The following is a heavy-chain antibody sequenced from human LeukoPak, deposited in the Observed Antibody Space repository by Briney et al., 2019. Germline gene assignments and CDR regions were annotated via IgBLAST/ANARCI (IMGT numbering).Heavy chain of an antibody. D-gene: IGHD3/OR15-3a*01. J-gene: IGHJ4*02. CDR3: STTSLGGQMLMIWYLDN. CDR2: IKSEADGGTA. Sequence: MPGGSLRLSCAASGFTFSHAWMSWVRQAPGKGLEWVGQIKSEADGGTAGYAAPVKGRFTISRDDSKNTLYLQMNSLKVEDTAVYYCSTTSLGGQMLMIWYLDNWGQGTLVTVSS. V-gene: IGHV3-15*01. CDR1: GFTFSHAW.